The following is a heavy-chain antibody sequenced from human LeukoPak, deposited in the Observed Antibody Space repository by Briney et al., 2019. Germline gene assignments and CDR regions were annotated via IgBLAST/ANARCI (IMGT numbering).Heavy chain of an antibody. J-gene: IGHJ4*02. Sequence: GSLRLSCAASGFTFSDYYMSWIRQAPGKGLEWVSYISSSGSTIYYAESVKGRFTISRDNAKNSLYLQMNSLRAEDTAVYYCARDRAAMVIDYWGQGTLVTVSS. V-gene: IGHV3-11*04. CDR1: GFTFSDYY. CDR2: ISSSGSTI. D-gene: IGHD5-18*01. CDR3: ARDRAAMVIDY.